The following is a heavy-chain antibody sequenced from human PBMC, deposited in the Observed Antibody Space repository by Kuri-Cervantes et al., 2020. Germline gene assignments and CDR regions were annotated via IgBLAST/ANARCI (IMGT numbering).Heavy chain of an antibody. CDR2: IYYSGST. D-gene: IGHD3-10*01. CDR1: GGSISSGGYY. J-gene: IGHJ3*01. Sequence: SETLSLTCTVSGGSISSGGYYWSWIRQHPGKGLEWIGYIYYSGSTYYNPSLKSRVTISVDTSKNQFSLNLNSVTAADTAVYYCARDNYGSLDFWGQGTMVTVSS. CDR3: ARDNYGSLDF. V-gene: IGHV4-31*03.